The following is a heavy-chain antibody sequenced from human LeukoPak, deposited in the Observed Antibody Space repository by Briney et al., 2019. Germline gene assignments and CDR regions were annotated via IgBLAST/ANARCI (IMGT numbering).Heavy chain of an antibody. Sequence: SETLSLACTVSGGSMSSYYWSWIRQPPGKGLEWIGYIYYSGSTNYNPSLKSRVTISVDTSKNQFTLKLSSVTAADTAVYHCARGRYGWLPFDYWGQGTLVTVSS. CDR2: IYYSGST. CDR3: ARGRYGWLPFDY. D-gene: IGHD3-16*01. J-gene: IGHJ4*02. CDR1: GGSMSSYY. V-gene: IGHV4-59*01.